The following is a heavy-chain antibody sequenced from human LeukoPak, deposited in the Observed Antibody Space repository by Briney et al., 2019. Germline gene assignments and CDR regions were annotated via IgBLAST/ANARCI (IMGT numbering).Heavy chain of an antibody. V-gene: IGHV3-7*01. CDR1: GFTFTTYW. CDR2: IKQDGSEE. CDR3: AKDSLLTVVSPVAAS. Sequence: PGGSLRLSCAASGFTFTTYWMSWVRQAPGKGLEWVANIKQDGSEEYYMDSVKGRFAISRDNAKNSLFLQMNALSVEDTAVYYCAKDSLLTVVSPVAASWGQGIQVNVSS. D-gene: IGHD4-23*01. J-gene: IGHJ5*02.